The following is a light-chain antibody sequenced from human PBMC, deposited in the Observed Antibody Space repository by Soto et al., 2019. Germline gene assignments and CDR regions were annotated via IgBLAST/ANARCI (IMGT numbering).Light chain of an antibody. V-gene: IGLV1-40*01. CDR3: QSYDSSRSGSV. J-gene: IGLJ3*02. CDR2: DNS. Sequence: QLVLTQPPSVSGAPGQRVTISCTGSSSNIGAGYDVHWYQQLPGTAPKLLIYDNSNRPSGVPDRFSGSKSGTSASLAITGLQAEDEADYDCQSYDSSRSGSVFGGGTKLTVL. CDR1: SSNIGAGYD.